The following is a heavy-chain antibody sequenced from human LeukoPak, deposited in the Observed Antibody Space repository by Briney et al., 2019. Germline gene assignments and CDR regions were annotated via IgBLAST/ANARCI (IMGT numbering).Heavy chain of an antibody. D-gene: IGHD2-2*01. V-gene: IGHV1-2*02. J-gene: IGHJ4*02. CDR1: GYTFTGYY. CDR3: ARDVGEYCSSTNCYASHY. CDR2: INPHSGGT. Sequence: GASVKVSCKASGYTFTGYYMHWVRQAPGQGLEWMGWINPHSGGTNYAQKFQGGVTMTRDTSITTAHMELSSLRSDDTAVYYCARDVGEYCSSTNCYASHYWGQGTLVTVSS.